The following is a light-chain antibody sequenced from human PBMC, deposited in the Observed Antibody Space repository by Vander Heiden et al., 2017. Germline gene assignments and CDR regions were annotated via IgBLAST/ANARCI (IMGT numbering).Light chain of an antibody. V-gene: IGKV3-20*01. J-gene: IGKJ4*01. CDR2: GAS. Sequence: EIVLTQSPGTLSLSPGERATLSCRASQSVSSRYFAWYQQKPGQAPRLLIYGASSRATGIPDRFSGSGSATDFTLTISSLEPEDFAMYYCQQDGSSPITFGGGTKVEIK. CDR3: QQDGSSPIT. CDR1: QSVSSRY.